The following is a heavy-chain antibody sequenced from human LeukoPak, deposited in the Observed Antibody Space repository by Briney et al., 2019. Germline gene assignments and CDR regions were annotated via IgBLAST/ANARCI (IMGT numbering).Heavy chain of an antibody. V-gene: IGHV3-30-3*01. CDR1: GFTFSSYA. CDR3: ARERYDFWSGYYRPQTHYYYGMDV. Sequence: GGSLRLSCAASGFTFSSYAMHWVRQAPGKGLEWVAVISYDGSNKYYADSVKGRFTISRDNSKNTLYLEMNSLRAEDTAVYYCARERYDFWSGYYRPQTHYYYGMDVWGQGTTVTVSS. CDR2: ISYDGSNK. J-gene: IGHJ6*02. D-gene: IGHD3-3*01.